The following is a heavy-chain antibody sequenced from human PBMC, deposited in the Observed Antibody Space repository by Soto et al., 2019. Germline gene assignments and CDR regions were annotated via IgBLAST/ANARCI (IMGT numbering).Heavy chain of an antibody. Sequence: SGPTLVNPTPTLTLTCTFSGFSLSTLALGVGWIRQPPGKALEWLALINWNDDERYSPSLKDRLTITKDTSRNHVVLTMTNVDPVDTATYYCAHRHDLGGFDIWGQGTTVTVSS. J-gene: IGHJ3*02. CDR3: AHRHDLGGFDI. V-gene: IGHV2-5*01. CDR1: GFSLSTLALG. D-gene: IGHD2-15*01. CDR2: INWNDDE.